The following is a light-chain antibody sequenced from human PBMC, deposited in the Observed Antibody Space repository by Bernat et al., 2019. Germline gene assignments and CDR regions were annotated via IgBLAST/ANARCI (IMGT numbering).Light chain of an antibody. CDR1: NIGTKS. J-gene: IGLJ1*01. Sequence: SYVLTQPPPVSVAPGRTARITCGGTNIGTKSVHWYEQKPGQAPVLVIYSDSGRPAGIPERFSASNSGNTAILTISSVEAGDEADYYCQGWDTTTDQYVFGTGTKVTVL. V-gene: IGLV3-21*04. CDR3: QGWDTTTDQYV. CDR2: SDS.